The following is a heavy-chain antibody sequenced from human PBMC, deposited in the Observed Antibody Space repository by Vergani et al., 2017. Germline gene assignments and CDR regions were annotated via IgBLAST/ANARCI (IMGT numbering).Heavy chain of an antibody. CDR2: IKSKTDGGTT. J-gene: IGHJ6*02. CDR1: GFTFSNAW. Sequence: EVQLVESGGGLVKPGGSLRLSCAASGFTFSNAWMSWVRQAPGKGLEWVGRIKSKTDGGTTDYAAPVKGRFTISRDDSKNTLYLQMNSLRAEDTAVYYCAKSRNNYYYYGMDVWGQGTTVTVSS. D-gene: IGHD1-14*01. V-gene: IGHV3-15*01. CDR3: AKSRNNYYYYGMDV.